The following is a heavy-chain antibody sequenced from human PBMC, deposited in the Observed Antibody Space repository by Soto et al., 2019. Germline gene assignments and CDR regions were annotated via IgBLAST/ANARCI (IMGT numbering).Heavy chain of an antibody. CDR3: ARVDIVVVPAAIGYYYYGMDV. D-gene: IGHD2-2*02. Sequence: GESLKISCKGSGYSFTSYWISWVRQMPGKGLEWMGRIDPSDSYTNYSPSFQGHVTISADKSISTAYLQWSSLKASDTAMYYCARVDIVVVPAAIGYYYYGMDVWGQGTTVTVSS. CDR2: IDPSDSYT. CDR1: GYSFTSYW. V-gene: IGHV5-10-1*01. J-gene: IGHJ6*02.